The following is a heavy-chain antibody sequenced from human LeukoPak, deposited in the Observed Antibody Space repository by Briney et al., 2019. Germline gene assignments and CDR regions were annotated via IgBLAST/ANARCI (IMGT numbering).Heavy chain of an antibody. J-gene: IGHJ1*01. CDR1: GGSFSGYY. CDR2: INHSGGT. V-gene: IGHV4-34*01. D-gene: IGHD3-22*01. Sequence: PSETLSLTCAVYGGSFSGYYWSWIRQPPGKGLEWIGEINHSGGTNYNPSLKSRVTISVDTSKNQFSLKLSSVTAADAAVYYCARGVGRIPYYYDSSGYYYGSTYFQHWGQGTLVSVSS. CDR3: ARGVGRIPYYYDSSGYYYGSTYFQH.